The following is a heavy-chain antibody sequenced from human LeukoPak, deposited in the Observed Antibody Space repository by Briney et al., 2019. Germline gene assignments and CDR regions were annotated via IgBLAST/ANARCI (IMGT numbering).Heavy chain of an antibody. CDR2: IYYSGST. CDR3: ARSYYYDSSGYSSWFDP. V-gene: IGHV4-39*01. J-gene: IGHJ5*02. D-gene: IGHD3-22*01. CDR1: GGSISSSSYY. Sequence: SETLSLTCTVSGGSISSSSYYWGWIRQPPGTGLEWIGSIYYSGSTYYNPSLKSRVTISVDTSKNQFSLKLSSVTAADTAVYYCARSYYYDSSGYSSWFDPWGQGTLVTVSS.